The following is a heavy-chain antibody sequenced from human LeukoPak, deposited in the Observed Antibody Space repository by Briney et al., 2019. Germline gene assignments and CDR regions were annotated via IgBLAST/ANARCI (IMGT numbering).Heavy chain of an antibody. CDR3: ARARESWDGYDNNWFDP. CDR2: INHSGST. CDR1: GGSFSGYY. D-gene: IGHD5-12*01. J-gene: IGHJ5*02. Sequence: PSETLSLTCAVYGGSFSGYYWSWLRQPPGKGLEWIGEINHSGSTNYNPSLKSRVTISVDTSKNQFSLKLSSVTAADTAVYYCARARESWDGYDNNWFDPWGQGTLVTVSS. V-gene: IGHV4-34*01.